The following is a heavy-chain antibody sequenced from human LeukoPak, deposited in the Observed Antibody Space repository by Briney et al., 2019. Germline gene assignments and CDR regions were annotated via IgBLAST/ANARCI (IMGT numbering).Heavy chain of an antibody. V-gene: IGHV3-23*01. CDR1: GFTFSSYA. J-gene: IGHJ4*02. CDR3: AKFKGHYGDSEYYFDY. CDR2: ISGSGDST. D-gene: IGHD3-10*01. Sequence: GGSLRLSCAASGFTFSSYAMNWVRQAPGKGLEWVSAISGSGDSTYYADSVKGRFTISRDNAKNSLYLQMNSLRAEDTAVCYCAKFKGHYGDSEYYFDYWGQGTLVTVSS.